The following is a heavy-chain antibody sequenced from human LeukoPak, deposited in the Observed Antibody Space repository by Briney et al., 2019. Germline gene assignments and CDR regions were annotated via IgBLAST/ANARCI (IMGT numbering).Heavy chain of an antibody. Sequence: GGSLRLSCAASGFTFSTYAVNWVRQAPGKGLEWVSAISSSGGTTYYADSVKGRFTISRDNAKNSLYLQMNSLRAEDTAVYYCARGRGELLGWGQGTLVTVSS. D-gene: IGHD1-26*01. CDR3: ARGRGELLG. J-gene: IGHJ4*02. V-gene: IGHV3-48*03. CDR1: GFTFSTYA. CDR2: ISSSGGTT.